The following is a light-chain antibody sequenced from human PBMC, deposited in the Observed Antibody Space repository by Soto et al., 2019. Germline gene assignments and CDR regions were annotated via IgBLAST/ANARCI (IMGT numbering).Light chain of an antibody. CDR1: QSISNN. CDR2: GS. V-gene: IGKV3D-15*01. J-gene: IGKJ4*01. Sequence: DILMTQSPATLSLSLGVTATLSCRASQSISNNVAWYHQRPGQAPRLLIFGSSRAAGIPPRFSGVGSGTDFTLTISGLQSGDFGVYFCQQYLQWPLTFGGGTKVDIK. CDR3: QQYLQWPLT.